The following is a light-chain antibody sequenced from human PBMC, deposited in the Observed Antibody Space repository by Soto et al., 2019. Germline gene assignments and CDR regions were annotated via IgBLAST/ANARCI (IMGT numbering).Light chain of an antibody. CDR1: QSVRSN. CDR3: QQYNNCPPIT. J-gene: IGKJ5*01. V-gene: IGKV3-15*01. Sequence: KVMSHSLAALSVSPSERATLYSRASQSVRSNLAWYQQKPGQAPSLLIYGASTRATGIPARFSGSGSGTEFTLTISSLQYEDYAVYYCQQYNNCPPITVGQGGRL. CDR2: GAS.